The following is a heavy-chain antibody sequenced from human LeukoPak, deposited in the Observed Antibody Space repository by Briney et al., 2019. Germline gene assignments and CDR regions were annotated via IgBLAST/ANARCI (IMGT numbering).Heavy chain of an antibody. V-gene: IGHV4-34*01. D-gene: IGHD6-13*01. CDR3: ARDGPGIAAAGFDY. J-gene: IGHJ4*02. CDR1: GGSFSGYY. CDR2: INHSGST. Sequence: SETLSLTCAVYGGSFSGYYWSWIRQPPGKGLEWIGEINHSGSTYYNPSLKSRVTISVDTSKNQFSLKLSSVTAADTAVYYCARDGPGIAAAGFDYWGQGTLVTVSS.